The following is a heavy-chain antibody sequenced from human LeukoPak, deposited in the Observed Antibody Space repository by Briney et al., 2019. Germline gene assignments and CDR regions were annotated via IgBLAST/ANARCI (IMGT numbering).Heavy chain of an antibody. D-gene: IGHD1-1*01. CDR2: INSDGGST. Sequence: GGSLRLSCAASGFTFSSYWMHWVRQAPGKGLVWVSRINSDGGSTSYVDSVKGRFTTSRDNAKNTLYLQMNSLRAEDTAVYYCATPSTWNVYWGQGTLVTVSS. V-gene: IGHV3-74*01. J-gene: IGHJ4*02. CDR3: ATPSTWNVY. CDR1: GFTFSSYW.